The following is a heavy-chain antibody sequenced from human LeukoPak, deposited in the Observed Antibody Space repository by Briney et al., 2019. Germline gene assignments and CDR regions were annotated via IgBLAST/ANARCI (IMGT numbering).Heavy chain of an antibody. Sequence: PSETLSLTCTVSGGSISSSSYYWGWIRQPPGKGLEWIGSIYYSGSTYYNPSLKSRVTISVDTSKNQFSLKPSSVTAADTAVYYCARHEWPRGVADLDYWGQGTLVTVSS. D-gene: IGHD2-15*01. CDR3: ARHEWPRGVADLDY. J-gene: IGHJ4*02. CDR2: IYYSGST. CDR1: GGSISSSSYY. V-gene: IGHV4-39*01.